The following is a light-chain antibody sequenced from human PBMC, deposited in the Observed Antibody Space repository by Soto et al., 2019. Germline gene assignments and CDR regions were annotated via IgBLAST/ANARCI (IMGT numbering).Light chain of an antibody. CDR2: GAS. J-gene: IGKJ1*01. CDR3: QQFGGSPPSWT. CDR1: QSVSSNS. V-gene: IGKV3-20*01. Sequence: ESVLTQSPGTLSLSPGERATLSCRASQSVSSNSLAWYQQKPGQAPRLLIYGASSRATGTPDRFSGSGSGTDFTLTISRLEPADFAVYYCQQFGGSPPSWTFGQGPKVEI.